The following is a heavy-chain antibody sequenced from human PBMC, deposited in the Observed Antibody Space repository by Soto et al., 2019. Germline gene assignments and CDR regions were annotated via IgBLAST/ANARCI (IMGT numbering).Heavy chain of an antibody. Sequence: PGGSLRLSCAASGFTFSSYAMSWVRQAPGKGLEWVSAISGSGGSTYYADSVKVRFTISRDNSKNTLYRQMNSLRAEDTAVYYCANNTRGYYDSSPLNDYWGQRTLVTVSS. V-gene: IGHV3-23*01. CDR3: ANNTRGYYDSSPLNDY. CDR1: GFTFSSYA. D-gene: IGHD3-22*01. J-gene: IGHJ4*02. CDR2: ISGSGGST.